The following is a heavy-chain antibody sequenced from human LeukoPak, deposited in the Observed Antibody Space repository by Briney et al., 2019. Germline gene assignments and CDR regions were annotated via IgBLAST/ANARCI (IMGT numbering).Heavy chain of an antibody. V-gene: IGHV4-34*01. D-gene: IGHD5-18*01. J-gene: IGHJ4*02. CDR2: INHSGST. CDR1: GGSFSGYY. CDR3: ARRGGGCVCGYCYFMFDY. Sequence: PSETLSLTCAVYGGSFSGYYWSWIRQPPGKGLEWIGEINHSGSTNYNPSLKSRVTISVDTSKNQFSLELSSVTAADTAVYYCARRGGGCVCGYCYFMFDYWGQGALVTVSS.